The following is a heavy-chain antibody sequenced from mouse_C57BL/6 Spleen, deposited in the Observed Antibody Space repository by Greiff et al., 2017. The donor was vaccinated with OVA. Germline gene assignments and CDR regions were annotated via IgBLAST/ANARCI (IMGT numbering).Heavy chain of an antibody. Sequence: QVQLQQPGAELVRPGSSVKLSCKASGYTFTSYWMHWVKQRPIQGLEWIGNIDPSDSETHYNQKFKDKATLTVDKSSSTAYMQLSSLTSEDSAVCYCARRAYDGYYYAMDYWGQGTSVTVSS. J-gene: IGHJ4*01. D-gene: IGHD2-3*01. CDR3: ARRAYDGYYYAMDY. CDR2: IDPSDSET. V-gene: IGHV1-52*01. CDR1: GYTFTSYW.